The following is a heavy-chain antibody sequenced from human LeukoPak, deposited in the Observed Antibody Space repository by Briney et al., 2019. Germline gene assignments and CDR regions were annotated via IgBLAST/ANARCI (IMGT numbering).Heavy chain of an antibody. Sequence: GRSLRPSCAASGFTFSSFSMHWVRQPPGKGLEWLSYISDRTANIIYYADSVKGRFTTSRDNAKDSLHLQMNSLRAEDTAVYFCARVRGTTLGSSYLEVWGKGTTVTVSS. D-gene: IGHD1-7*01. CDR2: ISDRTANII. CDR3: ARVRGTTLGSSYLEV. CDR1: GFTFSSFS. J-gene: IGHJ6*03. V-gene: IGHV3-48*04.